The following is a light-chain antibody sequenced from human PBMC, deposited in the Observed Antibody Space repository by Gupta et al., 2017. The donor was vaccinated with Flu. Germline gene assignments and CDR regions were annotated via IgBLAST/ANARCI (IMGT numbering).Light chain of an antibody. V-gene: IGLV2-14*01. J-gene: IGLJ2*01. Sequence: QSALTPPSSVSGSPGQSITIACPGTSSDVGGYKYVSWYQQHPGKAPKLMIYDVSKRPAGVSNRFSGSKSGNTASLTISGLQAEDEAEYYCSSDTSSSSLVVFGGGTRLTVL. CDR1: SSDVGGYKY. CDR2: DVS. CDR3: SSDTSSSSLVV.